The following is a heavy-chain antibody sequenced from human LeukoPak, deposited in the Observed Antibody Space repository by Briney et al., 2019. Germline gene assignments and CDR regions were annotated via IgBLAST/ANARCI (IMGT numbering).Heavy chain of an antibody. V-gene: IGHV1-69*13. Sequence: SVKVSCKASGGTFSSYAISWARQAPGQGLEWMGGIIPIFGTANYAQKFQGRVTITADESTSTAYMELSSLGSEDTAVYYCARGAPGGDIWTGWFDPWGQGTLVTVST. J-gene: IGHJ5*02. CDR3: ARGAPGGDIWTGWFDP. D-gene: IGHD3-9*01. CDR1: GGTFSSYA. CDR2: IIPIFGTA.